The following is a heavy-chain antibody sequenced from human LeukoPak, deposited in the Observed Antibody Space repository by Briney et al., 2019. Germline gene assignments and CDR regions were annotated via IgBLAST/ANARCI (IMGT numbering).Heavy chain of an antibody. J-gene: IGHJ4*02. V-gene: IGHV3-23*01. CDR1: GFTFSDCA. CDR3: AKRGSSWSYFDY. D-gene: IGHD6-13*01. Sequence: PGGSLRLSCAASGFTFSDCAMTWVRQAPGKGLQWVSLISDSGGSTYYADSVKGRFTVSRDNSKATLYLQMNSLRADDTAVYFCAKRGSSWSYFDYWGQGTLVTVSS. CDR2: ISDSGGST.